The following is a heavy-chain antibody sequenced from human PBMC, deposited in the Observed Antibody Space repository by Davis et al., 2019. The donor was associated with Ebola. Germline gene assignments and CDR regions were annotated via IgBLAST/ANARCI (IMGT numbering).Heavy chain of an antibody. J-gene: IGHJ6*02. CDR3: AKMVQGVMYGMDV. Sequence: GESLKIPCAASGFTFSSYAMSWVRQAPGKGLEWVSAISGSGGSTYYADSVKGRFTISRDNSKNTLYLQMNSLRAEDTAVYYCAKMVQGVMYGMDVWGQGTTVTVSS. V-gene: IGHV3-23*01. CDR1: GFTFSSYA. CDR2: ISGSGGST. D-gene: IGHD3-10*01.